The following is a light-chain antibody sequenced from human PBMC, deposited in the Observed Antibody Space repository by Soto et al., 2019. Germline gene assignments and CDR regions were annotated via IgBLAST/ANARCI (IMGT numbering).Light chain of an antibody. CDR3: QQYDNSLMYT. CDR2: GGS. Sequence: VLTQSPGTLSLSPGDRASLSCRASQTVRSGYLAWYQQKPGQAPRLLIYGGSNRATGIPDRFSGSGSATDFTLTISRLEPEDSAVYYCQQYDNSLMYTFGQGTKLEIK. J-gene: IGKJ2*01. CDR1: QTVRSGY. V-gene: IGKV3-20*01.